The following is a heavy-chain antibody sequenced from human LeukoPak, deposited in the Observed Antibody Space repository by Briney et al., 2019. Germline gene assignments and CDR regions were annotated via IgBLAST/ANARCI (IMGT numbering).Heavy chain of an antibody. J-gene: IGHJ4*02. CDR3: ARTPAARFPYFDY. Sequence: SETLSLTCTVSGGSISSYYWSWIRQPPGKGLEWIGYIYYSGSTNYNPSLKSRVTTSVDTSKNQFSLKLSSVTAADTAVYYCARTPAARFPYFDYWGQGTLVTVSS. D-gene: IGHD2-2*01. CDR2: IYYSGST. V-gene: IGHV4-59*08. CDR1: GGSISSYY.